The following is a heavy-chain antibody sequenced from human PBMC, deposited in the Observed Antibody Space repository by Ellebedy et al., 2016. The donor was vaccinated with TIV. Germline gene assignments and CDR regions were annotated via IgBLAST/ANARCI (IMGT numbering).Heavy chain of an antibody. CDR1: GDRVSSHNAD. D-gene: IGHD6-6*01. V-gene: IGHV6-1*01. Sequence: SQTLSLTCAISGDRVSSHNADWHWIRQSPSRGLEWLGRTYYMSKWYNDYAVSVKGRMTIIPDTSKNQFSLQLNSVTPGDTAIYYCARSPIATRRIDYWGQGTLVSVSS. J-gene: IGHJ4*02. CDR2: TYYMSKWYN. CDR3: ARSPIATRRIDY.